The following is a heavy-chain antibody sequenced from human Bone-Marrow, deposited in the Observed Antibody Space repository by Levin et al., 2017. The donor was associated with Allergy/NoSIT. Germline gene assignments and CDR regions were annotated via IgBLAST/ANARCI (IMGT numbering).Heavy chain of an antibody. V-gene: IGHV3-21*01. CDR3: VTERLGEGKEFDY. CDR2: ISRSGTYT. Sequence: GGSLRLSCAASGLTFINYSLDWVRQTPGKGLEWVSSISRSGTYTYYSDSVKGRFTISRDNANNSLYLQMNGLRAEDTGVYFCVTERLGEGKEFDYWGRGTRVIVSS. D-gene: IGHD3-16*01. J-gene: IGHJ4*02. CDR1: GLTFINYS.